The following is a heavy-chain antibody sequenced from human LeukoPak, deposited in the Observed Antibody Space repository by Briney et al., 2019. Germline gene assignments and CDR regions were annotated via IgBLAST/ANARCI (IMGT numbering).Heavy chain of an antibody. J-gene: IGHJ4*02. Sequence: PGGSLRLSCAASGFTFSSYWMSWVRQAPGKGLEWVSSISSSSSYIYYADSVKGRFTISRDNAKNSLYLQMNSLRAEDTAVYYCARDIVVVVAATRDYWDQGTLVTVSS. V-gene: IGHV3-21*01. CDR1: GFTFSSYW. CDR3: ARDIVVVVAATRDY. CDR2: ISSSSSYI. D-gene: IGHD2-15*01.